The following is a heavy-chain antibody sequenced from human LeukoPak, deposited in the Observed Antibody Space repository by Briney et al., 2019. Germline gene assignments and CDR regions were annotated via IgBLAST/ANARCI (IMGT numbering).Heavy chain of an antibody. CDR3: ARLYDSSGYTNWLDP. V-gene: IGHV4-59*11. J-gene: IGHJ5*02. D-gene: IGHD3-22*01. Sequence: SETLSLTCTVSGGSISSHYRSWIRQPPGKGLEWIGYIYYSGSSKYNPSLKSRVTISVDTSKNQFSLKLSSVTAADTAVYYCARLYDSSGYTNWLDPWGQGTLVTVSS. CDR2: IYYSGSS. CDR1: GGSISSHY.